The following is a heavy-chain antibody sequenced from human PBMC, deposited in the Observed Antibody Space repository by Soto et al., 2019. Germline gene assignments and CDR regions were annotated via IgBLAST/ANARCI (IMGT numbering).Heavy chain of an antibody. J-gene: IGHJ4*02. D-gene: IGHD3-10*01. CDR3: AKVDGFLWFELDS. V-gene: IGHV3-23*01. CDR1: GFTFSSFA. CDR2: ISASGDGT. Sequence: EVQLLESGGGLVQPGGSLRLSCAASGFTFSSFAMSWVRQAPGKGLEWVSAISASGDGTYYADSVKGRFTISRDNSKNTLYLQMNRLRAEETAVYYCAKVDGFLWFELDSWGQGTLVTVSS.